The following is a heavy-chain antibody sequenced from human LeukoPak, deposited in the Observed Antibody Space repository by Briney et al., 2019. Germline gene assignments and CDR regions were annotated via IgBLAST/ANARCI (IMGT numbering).Heavy chain of an antibody. CDR3: ARDRDGTGNYPLDY. CDR1: GFTFSKYA. CDR2: ISGSGGGP. D-gene: IGHD3-10*01. J-gene: IGHJ4*02. V-gene: IGHV3-23*01. Sequence: GGSLRLSCAAYGFTFSKYAMSWVRQAAGKGLEWVSGISGSGGGPHYADSVKGRFTISRDNSKNTLYLQMNSLRADDTAVYYCARDRDGTGNYPLDYWGQGTLVIVSS.